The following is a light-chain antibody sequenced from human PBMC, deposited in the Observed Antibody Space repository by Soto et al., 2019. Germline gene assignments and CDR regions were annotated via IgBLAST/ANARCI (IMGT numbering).Light chain of an antibody. V-gene: IGKV3-20*01. CDR2: GAF. Sequence: EIVLTQSPGTLALSPGERATLSCRARQSISSSSLAWYQQKPGQAPRLLICGAFPRAAGIPDRFSGSGSGTDFTLSISSLEPDDFAVDYCHYCNSPPWTFGRGTNVEI. J-gene: IGKJ1*01. CDR1: QSISSSS. CDR3: HYCNSPPWT.